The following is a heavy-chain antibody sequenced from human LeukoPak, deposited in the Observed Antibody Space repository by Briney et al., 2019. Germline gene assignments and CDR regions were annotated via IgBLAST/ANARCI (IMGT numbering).Heavy chain of an antibody. CDR2: ISYDGSNK. Sequence: GRSLRLSCAASGFSISNYAMHWVRQAPGQGLEWVSFISYDGSNKYYADSVKGRFNISRDNSKNTLFLQMSSLRTEDTAVYYCARSAPTYYFDYWGQGTLVTVSS. J-gene: IGHJ4*02. CDR1: GFSISNYA. V-gene: IGHV3-30-3*01. CDR3: ARSAPTYYFDY.